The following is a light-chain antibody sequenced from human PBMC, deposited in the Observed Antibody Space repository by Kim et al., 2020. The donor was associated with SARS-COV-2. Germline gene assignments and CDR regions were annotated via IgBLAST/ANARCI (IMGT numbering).Light chain of an antibody. CDR2: LVS. CDR1: QSLLYSNGDNY. Sequence: DIVMTQSPVSLPVTPGEPASISCRSSQSLLYSNGDNYLSWYLQKPGQSPQLLIYLVSNRASGVPDRFSGSGSGTDFTLKISRVQAEDVGAYFCMQTLQTHTFGQGTKLEI. CDR3: MQTLQTHT. V-gene: IGKV2-28*01. J-gene: IGKJ2*01.